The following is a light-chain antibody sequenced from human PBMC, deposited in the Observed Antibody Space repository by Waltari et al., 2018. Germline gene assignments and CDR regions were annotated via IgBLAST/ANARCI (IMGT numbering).Light chain of an antibody. CDR3: QHYLRLPVT. J-gene: IGKJ1*01. V-gene: IGKV3-20*01. Sequence: EIVLTQSPGTLSLSPGEGAPLSCRASQSVNGALAWYQQKPGQAPRLLIYHASNRATGIPDRFSGSGSGTDFSLTISRLEPEDFAVYYCQHYLRLPVTFGQGTKVEI. CDR1: QSVNGA. CDR2: HAS.